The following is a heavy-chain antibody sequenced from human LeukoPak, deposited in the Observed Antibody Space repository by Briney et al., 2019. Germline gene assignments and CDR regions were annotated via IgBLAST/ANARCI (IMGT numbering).Heavy chain of an antibody. CDR3: VRGREVEFDS. D-gene: IGHD5-24*01. CDR1: GFSFNIYA. J-gene: IGHJ4*02. Sequence: PGGSLRLSCAGSGFSFNIYALHWVRQAPGKGLEYVSGIRSDGGATYYGNSVKGRFTISRDNSRNTVSLQMGSLRAEDMAVYYCVRGREVEFDSWDQGTLVTVSS. CDR2: IRSDGGAT. V-gene: IGHV3-64*01.